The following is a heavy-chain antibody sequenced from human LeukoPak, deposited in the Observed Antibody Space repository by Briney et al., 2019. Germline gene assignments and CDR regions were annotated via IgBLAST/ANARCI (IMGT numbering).Heavy chain of an antibody. V-gene: IGHV1-2*02. CDR2: INPNIGAT. CDR3: ASSYSRAYNWFDP. Sequence: ASVKVSCKASGYTFTGYYMHWVRQAPGQGLEWMRLINPNIGATNYAQKLQGRVTITRGTSTSNAYMELSRVRSDATAVYSCASSYSRAYNWFDPWGQGTLVTVSS. D-gene: IGHD2-15*01. CDR1: GYTFTGYY. J-gene: IGHJ5*02.